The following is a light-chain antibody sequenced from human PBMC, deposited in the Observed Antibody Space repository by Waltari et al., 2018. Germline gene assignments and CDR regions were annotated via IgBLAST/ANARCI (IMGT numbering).Light chain of an antibody. V-gene: IGKV4-1*01. Sequence: DIVMTQSPDSLAVSLGERATINCKSSQSVLYSYNNKNYLAWYQQKPGQPPKLLLYRASTRASGAPDRFSGSGSGTDFTLTISSLQAEDVAVYYCHQYYTTPRTFGQGTKVEIK. CDR2: RAS. J-gene: IGKJ1*01. CDR1: QSVLYSYNNKNY. CDR3: HQYYTTPRT.